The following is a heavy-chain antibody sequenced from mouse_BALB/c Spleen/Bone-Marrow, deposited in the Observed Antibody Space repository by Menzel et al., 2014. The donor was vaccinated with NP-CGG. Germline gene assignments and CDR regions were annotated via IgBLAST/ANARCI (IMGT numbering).Heavy chain of an antibody. CDR3: ASMITTAWFAY. D-gene: IGHD2-4*01. Sequence: QVQLQQSGPGLVAPSQCLSITCTVSGFSLARYGVHWVRQPPGKGLEWLGVIWAGGSTNYNSALMSRLSISKDNSKSQIFLKMNSLQTDDTAMYYCASMITTAWFAYWGQGTLVTVSA. V-gene: IGHV2-9*02. J-gene: IGHJ3*01. CDR1: GFSLARYG. CDR2: IWAGGST.